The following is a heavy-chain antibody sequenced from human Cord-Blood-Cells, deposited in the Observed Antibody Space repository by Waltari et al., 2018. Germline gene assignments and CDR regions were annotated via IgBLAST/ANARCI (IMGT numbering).Heavy chain of an antibody. D-gene: IGHD2-2*01. Sequence: QVQLVQSGAEVKKPGASVKVSCKASGYTFTGYYMHWVRQAPGQGLEWMGWINPNSGGTNYAQKFQGRVTMTRDTSISTAYMELSRLRSDDTAVYYCARVGIDCSSTSCYEYFQHWGQGTLVTVSS. CDR1: GYTFTGYY. J-gene: IGHJ1*01. CDR2: INPNSGGT. V-gene: IGHV1-2*02. CDR3: ARVGIDCSSTSCYEYFQH.